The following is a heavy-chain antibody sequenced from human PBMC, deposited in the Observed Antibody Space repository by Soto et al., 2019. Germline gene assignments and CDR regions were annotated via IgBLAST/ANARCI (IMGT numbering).Heavy chain of an antibody. CDR2: IRSKAYGGTT. Sequence: GGSLRLSCTASGFTFGDYAMSWFRQAPGKGLEWVGFIRSKAYGGTTEYAASVKGRFTISRDDSKSIAYLQMNSLKTEDTAVYYCTRDVLTHPYNWFDPWGQGTLVTVSS. D-gene: IGHD7-27*01. CDR1: GFTFGDYA. CDR3: TRDVLTHPYNWFDP. J-gene: IGHJ5*02. V-gene: IGHV3-49*03.